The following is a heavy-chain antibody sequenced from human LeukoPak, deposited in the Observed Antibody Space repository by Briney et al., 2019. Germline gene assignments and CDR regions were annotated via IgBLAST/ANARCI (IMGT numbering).Heavy chain of an antibody. CDR1: GFTFSDYY. CDR2: ISSSGSTI. J-gene: IGHJ3*02. D-gene: IGHD3-22*01. Sequence: GGSLRLSCAASGFTFSDYYMSWIRQAPGKGLEWVSYISSSGSTIYYADSVKGRFTISRDNAKNSLYLQMNSLRAEDTAVYYCARGVDSSAFDAFDIWGQGTMVTVSS. V-gene: IGHV3-11*04. CDR3: ARGVDSSAFDAFDI.